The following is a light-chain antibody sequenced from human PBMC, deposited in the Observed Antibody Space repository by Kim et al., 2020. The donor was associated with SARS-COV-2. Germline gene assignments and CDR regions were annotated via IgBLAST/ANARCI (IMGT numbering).Light chain of an antibody. V-gene: IGLV3-1*01. CDR3: QAWDSKTNHV. J-gene: IGLJ1*01. Sequence: VSPGQTATNTCSGDNLEEKYSSWYQQKPGQSPVLVIYHDNKRPSGIPERFSGSNSGNTATLTISGTQALDEADYYCQAWDSKTNHVFGTGTKVTVL. CDR2: HDN. CDR1: NLEEKY.